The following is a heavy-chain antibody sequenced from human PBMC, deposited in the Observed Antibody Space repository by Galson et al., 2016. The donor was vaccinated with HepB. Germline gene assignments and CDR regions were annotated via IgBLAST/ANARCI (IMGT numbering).Heavy chain of an antibody. CDR2: ISAYSGST. V-gene: IGHV1-18*01. D-gene: IGHD6-13*01. J-gene: IGHJ4*02. Sequence: SVKVSCKASGYTFTSTGISWVRQAPGQGLEWMGWISAYSGSTNYAQKLQGRVTMTTDTSTSTAYMELRSLGSDDTAVYYCARDQQHALVDWGQGTLVTVSS. CDR1: GYTFTSTG. CDR3: ARDQQHALVD.